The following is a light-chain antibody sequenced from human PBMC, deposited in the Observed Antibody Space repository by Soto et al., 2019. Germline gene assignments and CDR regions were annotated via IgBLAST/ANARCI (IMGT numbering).Light chain of an antibody. CDR3: QKCGVAPFT. V-gene: IGKV1-27*01. CDR1: RGIGPY. Sequence: IHMTQSPSSMSASLGDRVTLAXRASRGIGPYFAWYPQYPGXVPQXXXSSXSTLQSGGPSRCSGSGSATDFTLTISSLQPEDVATYYCQKCGVAPFTFGGGTRLEI. J-gene: IGKJ5*01. CDR2: SXS.